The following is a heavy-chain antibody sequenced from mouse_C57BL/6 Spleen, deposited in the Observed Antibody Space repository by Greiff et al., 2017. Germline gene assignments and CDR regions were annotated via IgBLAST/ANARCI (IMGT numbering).Heavy chain of an antibody. J-gene: IGHJ2*01. V-gene: IGHV1-64*01. CDR1: GYTFTSYW. D-gene: IGHD4-1*01. CDR2: IHPNSGST. Sequence: VQLQQPGAELVKPGASVKLSCKASGYTFTSYWMHWVKQRPGQGLEWIGMIHPNSGSTNYTEKFKSKATLTVDKSSSTAYMQRSSLTSEDSAVYYCARERELGHFDYWGQGTTLTVSS. CDR3: ARERELGHFDY.